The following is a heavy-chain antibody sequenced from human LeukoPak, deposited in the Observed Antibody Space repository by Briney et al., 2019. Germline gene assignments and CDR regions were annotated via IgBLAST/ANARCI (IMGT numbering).Heavy chain of an antibody. CDR1: GGSISSGGYS. V-gene: IGHV4-30-2*01. D-gene: IGHD5-18*01. J-gene: IGHJ4*02. CDR3: ARGGGKRGYSYGYDY. Sequence: PSETLPLTCAVSGGSISSGGYSWSWIRQPPGKGLEWIGYIYHSGSTYYNPSLKSRVTISVDRSKNQFSLKLSSVTAADTAVYYCARGGGKRGYSYGYDYWGQGTLVTVSS. CDR2: IYHSGST.